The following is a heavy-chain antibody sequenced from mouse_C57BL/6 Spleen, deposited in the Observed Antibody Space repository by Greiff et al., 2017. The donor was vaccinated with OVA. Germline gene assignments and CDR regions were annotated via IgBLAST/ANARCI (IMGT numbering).Heavy chain of an antibody. CDR2: FHPYNDDT. J-gene: IGHJ1*03. V-gene: IGHV1-47*01. D-gene: IGHD2-4*01. Sequence: LVESGAELVKPGASVKMSCKASGYTFTTYPIEWMKQNHGKSLEWIGNFHPYNDDTKYNEKFKGKATLTVEKSSSTVYLELSRLTSDDSAVYYCARGDYDDWYFDVWGTGTTVTVSS. CDR1: GYTFTTYP. CDR3: ARGDYDDWYFDV.